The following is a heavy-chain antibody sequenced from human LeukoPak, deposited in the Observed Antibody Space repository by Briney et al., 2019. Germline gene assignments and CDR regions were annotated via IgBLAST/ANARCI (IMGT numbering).Heavy chain of an antibody. D-gene: IGHD5-18*01. J-gene: IGHJ4*02. V-gene: IGHV3-15*01. Sequence: GGSLRLSCAASGFAFSNACMSWVRQAPGKGLEWVVHIKGKTDGGTTDYAAPVQGRFTISRDDSKNTLFLQMNSLKTEDTAVYYCTTGTWIQLWLADYWGQGTLVTVSS. CDR1: GFAFSNAC. CDR3: TTGTWIQLWLADY. CDR2: IKGKTDGGTT.